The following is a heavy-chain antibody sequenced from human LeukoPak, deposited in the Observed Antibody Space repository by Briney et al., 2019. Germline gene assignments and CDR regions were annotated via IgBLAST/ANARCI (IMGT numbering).Heavy chain of an antibody. D-gene: IGHD3-3*01. Sequence: GGSLRLSCAASGFTLSSNYMSWVRQAPGKGLEWVGFIRSKAYGGTTEYAASVKGRFTISRDDSKSIAYLQMNSLKTEDTAVYYCTRTYPNQIFGVVILSLLFDYWGQGTLVTVSS. CDR2: IRSKAYGGTT. CDR3: TRTYPNQIFGVVILSLLFDY. V-gene: IGHV3-49*04. CDR1: GFTLSSNY. J-gene: IGHJ4*02.